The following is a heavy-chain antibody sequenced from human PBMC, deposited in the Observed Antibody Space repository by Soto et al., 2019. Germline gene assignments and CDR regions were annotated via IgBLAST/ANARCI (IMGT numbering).Heavy chain of an antibody. CDR1: GGAVSNFY. CDR3: ARSSHKESWFDP. CDR2: IYSSGGT. Sequence: PSETLSLTCTVSGGAVSNFYLNLIRQPAGKGLEWIGRIYSSGGTNYNPSLRSRVTMSVDTSKNQFSLKLNSVTAADTAVYYCARSSHKESWFDPWGQGTVVTVSS. J-gene: IGHJ5*02. D-gene: IGHD2-15*01. V-gene: IGHV4-4*07.